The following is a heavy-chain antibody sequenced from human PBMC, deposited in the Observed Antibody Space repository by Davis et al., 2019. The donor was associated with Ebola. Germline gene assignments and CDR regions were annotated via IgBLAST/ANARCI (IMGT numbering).Heavy chain of an antibody. CDR3: ATERLHYDISTGSFYYYHGMDV. J-gene: IGHJ6*04. V-gene: IGHV1-69*04. CDR2: IIPILGIA. Sequence: SVKVSCKASGYTFTSYGITWVRQAPGQGLEWMGRIIPILGIANYAQKFQGRVTITADKSTSTAYMELSSLRSEDTAVYYCATERLHYDISTGSFYYYHGMDVWGKGTTVTVSS. D-gene: IGHD3-9*01. CDR1: GYTFTSYG.